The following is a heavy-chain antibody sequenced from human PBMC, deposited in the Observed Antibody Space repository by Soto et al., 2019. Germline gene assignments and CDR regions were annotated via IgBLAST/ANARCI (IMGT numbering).Heavy chain of an antibody. D-gene: IGHD3-10*01. J-gene: IGHJ4*02. CDR3: AIFPVFYGPRSLLAY. CDR2: IYYSGRA. Sequence: SETLSLTCTVSGGSITSSDYHWAWIRQPPGKGLEWIGSIYYSGRAYYNPSLMSRVTMSIDTSKNLFSLELSSVTAADTAAYYCAIFPVFYGPRSLLAYCGLGSLVPGSS. V-gene: IGHV4-39*01. CDR1: GGSITSSDYH.